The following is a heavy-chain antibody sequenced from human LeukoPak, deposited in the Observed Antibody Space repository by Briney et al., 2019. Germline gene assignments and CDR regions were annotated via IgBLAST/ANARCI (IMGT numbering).Heavy chain of an antibody. CDR3: ARDNYDILTGYYRGPFWFDP. V-gene: IGHV1-18*01. Sequence: ASVKVSCKASGYTFTSYGIRWVRQAPGQGLEWMGWISAYNGNTNYAQKLQGRVTMTTDTSTSTAYMELRSLRSDDTAVYYCARDNYDILTGYYRGPFWFDPWGQGTLVTVSS. CDR2: ISAYNGNT. D-gene: IGHD3-9*01. J-gene: IGHJ5*02. CDR1: GYTFTSYG.